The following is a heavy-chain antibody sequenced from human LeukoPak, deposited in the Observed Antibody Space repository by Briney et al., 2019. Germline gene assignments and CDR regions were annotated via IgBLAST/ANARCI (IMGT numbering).Heavy chain of an antibody. CDR2: IYSGGST. Sequence: GGSLRLSCAASGFTVSSNYMSWVRQAPGRGLEWVSVIYSGGSTYYADSVKGRFTISRDNFKNTLYLQMNSLRAEDTAVYYCARNTPLGYYGMDVWGQGTTVTVSS. CDR3: ARNTPLGYYGMDV. D-gene: IGHD7-27*01. CDR1: GFTVSSNY. V-gene: IGHV3-66*02. J-gene: IGHJ6*02.